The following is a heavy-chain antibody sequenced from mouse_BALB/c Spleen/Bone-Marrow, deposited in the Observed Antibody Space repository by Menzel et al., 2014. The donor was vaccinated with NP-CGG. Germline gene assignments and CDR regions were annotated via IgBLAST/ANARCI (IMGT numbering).Heavy chain of an antibody. J-gene: IGHJ2*01. D-gene: IGHD2-1*01. V-gene: IGHV1-39*01. CDR2: IDPYSGGT. CDR3: ARSWVNYFDY. Sequence: EVKLQESGPELEKPGASVKISCKASGYSFTGYNMNWVKQSNGKSLEWIGNIDPYSGGTSYNQKFKGKATLTVDESSSTAYMQLKSLTSEDSAVYYCARSWVNYFDYWGQGTTLTVSS. CDR1: GYSFTGYN.